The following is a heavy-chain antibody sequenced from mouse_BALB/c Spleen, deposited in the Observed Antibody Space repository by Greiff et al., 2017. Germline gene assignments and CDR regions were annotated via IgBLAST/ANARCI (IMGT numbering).Heavy chain of an antibody. CDR2: IDPETGGT. D-gene: IGHD2-12*01. V-gene: IGHV1-15*01. CDR1: GYTFTDYE. Sequence: VQLQQSGAELVRPGASVTLSCKASGYTFTDYEMHWVKQTPVHGLEWIGAIDPETGGTAYNQKFKGKATLTADKSSSTAYMELRSLTSEDSAVYYCTRNSHDEDAMDYWGQGTSVTVSS. J-gene: IGHJ4*01. CDR3: TRNSHDEDAMDY.